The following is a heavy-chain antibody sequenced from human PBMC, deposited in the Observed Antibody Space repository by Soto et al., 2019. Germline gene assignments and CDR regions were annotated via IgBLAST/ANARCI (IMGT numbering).Heavy chain of an antibody. V-gene: IGHV1-2*02. CDR3: AAELTYCGGDCYPKGGDAFGI. CDR2: INPNSGGT. J-gene: IGHJ3*02. Sequence: ASVKVSCKASGYTFTGYYMHWVRQAPGQGLEWMGWINPNSGGTNYAQKFQGRVTMTRDTSISTAYMELSRLRSDDTAVYYCAAELTYCGGDCYPKGGDAFGIWGQGTMVTVSS. CDR1: GYTFTGYY. D-gene: IGHD2-21*02.